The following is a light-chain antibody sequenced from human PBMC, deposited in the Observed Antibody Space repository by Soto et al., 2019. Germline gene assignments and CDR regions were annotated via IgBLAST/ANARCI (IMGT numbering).Light chain of an antibody. Sequence: ETVLTQSPATLSLSPGERATLSCRASQSVGSYLAWNQQKPGQAPRLLIYDASTRATGIPARFSGSVSGTDFTLTISGLETEDFAVDYCQQRSNWPPLLTFGGGTKVEIK. CDR2: DAS. V-gene: IGKV3-11*01. J-gene: IGKJ4*01. CDR3: QQRSNWPPLLT. CDR1: QSVGSY.